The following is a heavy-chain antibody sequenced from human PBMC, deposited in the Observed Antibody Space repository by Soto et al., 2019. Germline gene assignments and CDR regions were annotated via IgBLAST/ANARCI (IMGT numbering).Heavy chain of an antibody. J-gene: IGHJ6*02. D-gene: IGHD2-2*01. CDR2: ISGSGGST. CDR1: GFTFSSYA. V-gene: IGHV3-23*01. Sequence: GGSLRLSCAASGFTFSSYAMSWVRQAPGKGLEWVSAISGSGGSTYYADSVKGRFTISRDNSKNTLYLQMNSLRAEDTAVYYCAKDPVVPAAMRYYYYGMDVWGQGTTVTVSS. CDR3: AKDPVVPAAMRYYYYGMDV.